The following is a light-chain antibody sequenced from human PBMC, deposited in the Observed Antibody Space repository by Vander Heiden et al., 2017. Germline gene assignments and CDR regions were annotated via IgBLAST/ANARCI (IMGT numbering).Light chain of an antibody. V-gene: IGKV1-5*03. Sequence: DTQMTQSPSTLSASVGDRVTITCRASQSIGSWLAWLQQKPGKAPKLLIYKASGLGSGVPSRFTGSGSGTEFTLTISSLQPDDFATYYCQQDDTYPITFGGGTKVEI. CDR2: KAS. CDR3: QQDDTYPIT. J-gene: IGKJ4*01. CDR1: QSIGSW.